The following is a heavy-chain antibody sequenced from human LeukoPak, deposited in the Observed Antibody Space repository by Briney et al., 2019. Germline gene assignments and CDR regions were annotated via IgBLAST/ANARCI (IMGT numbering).Heavy chain of an antibody. J-gene: IGHJ4*02. CDR3: AKPLSAASGTDFDY. V-gene: IGHV3-23*01. Sequence: GGSLRLSCAASEFTFSSYAMSWVRQAPGKGLEWVSGISGSGTTTYYADSAKGRFTISRDNSKNTLYLQMNSLRAEDTAVYYCAKPLSAASGTDFDYWGQGTLVTVSS. D-gene: IGHD6-13*01. CDR1: EFTFSSYA. CDR2: ISGSGTTT.